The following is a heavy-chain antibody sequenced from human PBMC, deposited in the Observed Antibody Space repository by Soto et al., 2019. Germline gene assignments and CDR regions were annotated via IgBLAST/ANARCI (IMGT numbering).Heavy chain of an antibody. CDR3: AKDRVPGDGRLALDF. V-gene: IGHV3-15*07. Sequence: GGSLRLSCAASGFTFSNAWMNWVRQAPGKGLEWVGRIKSKTDGGTTDYAAPVKGRFTISRDNSKNTLYLQMSSLRAEDTAVYYCAKDRVPGDGRLALDFWGQGTLVTVSS. D-gene: IGHD1-1*01. CDR1: GFTFSNAW. J-gene: IGHJ4*02. CDR2: IKSKTDGGTT.